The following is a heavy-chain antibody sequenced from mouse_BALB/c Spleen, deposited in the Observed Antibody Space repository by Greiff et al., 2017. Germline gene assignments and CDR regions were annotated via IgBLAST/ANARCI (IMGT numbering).Heavy chain of an antibody. CDR3: ARRFTTGDYYAMDY. CDR1: GFTFSSYG. D-gene: IGHD1-1*01. J-gene: IGHJ4*01. V-gene: IGHV5-6*02. CDR2: ISSGGSYT. Sequence: EVKLVESGGDLVKPGGSLKLSCAASGFTFSSYGMSWVRQTPDKRLEWVATISSGGSYTYYPDSVKGRFTISRDNAKNTLYLQMSSLKSEDTAMYYCARRFTTGDYYAMDYWGQGTSVTVSS.